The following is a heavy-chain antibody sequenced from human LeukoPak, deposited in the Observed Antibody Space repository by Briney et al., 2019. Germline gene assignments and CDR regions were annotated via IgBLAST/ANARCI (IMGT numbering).Heavy chain of an antibody. CDR1: GYTFTGYY. CDR3: ARDLKYQLLLGWFDP. J-gene: IGHJ5*02. CDR2: INPNNGAT. V-gene: IGHV1-2*06. Sequence: ASVKVSCKASGYTFTGYYIHWVRQAPGQGLEWMGRINPNNGATNYAQKFQGRVTVTRDTSISIVYMELRRLRSEDTAVYYCARDLKYQLLLGWFDPWGQGSLVTVSS. D-gene: IGHD2-21*01.